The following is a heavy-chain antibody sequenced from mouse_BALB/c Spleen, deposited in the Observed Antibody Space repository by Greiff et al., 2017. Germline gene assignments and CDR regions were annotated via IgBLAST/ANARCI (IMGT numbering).Heavy chain of an antibody. D-gene: IGHD2-4*01. CDR2: ISNLAYSI. CDR1: GFTFSDYG. CDR3: ARGIYYDYGFAY. Sequence: EVQVVESGGGLVQPGGSRKLSCAASGFTFSDYGMAWVRQAPGKGPEWVAFISNLAYSIYYADTVTGRFTISRENAKNTLYLEMSSLRSEDTAMYYCARGIYYDYGFAYWGQGTLVTVSA. V-gene: IGHV5-15*02. J-gene: IGHJ3*01.